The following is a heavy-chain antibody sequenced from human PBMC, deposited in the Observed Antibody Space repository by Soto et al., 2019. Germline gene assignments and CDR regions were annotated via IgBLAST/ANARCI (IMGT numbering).Heavy chain of an antibody. J-gene: IGHJ6*02. CDR3: ARDNGIAAAVYYYYYVMDV. V-gene: IGHV1-18*01. D-gene: IGHD6-13*01. CDR1: GYTFTSYG. Sequence: GASVKVSCKASGYTFTSYGISWVRHAPGQGHEWIGWISAYNGNTNYAQKLQGRVTMTTDTSTSTPYMELRSLRSDDTAVYYCARDNGIAAAVYYYYYVMDVWGQGTTVTVSS. CDR2: ISAYNGNT.